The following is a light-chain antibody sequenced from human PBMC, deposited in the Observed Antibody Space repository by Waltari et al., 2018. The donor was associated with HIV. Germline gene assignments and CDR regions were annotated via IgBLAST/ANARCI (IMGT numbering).Light chain of an antibody. CDR3: QVWDTRNACWE. Sequence: SYVLTPPPSVSVTPGQTARITCGGDNIASNTVHWYQLRPGQAPLLVLYDDSDRPSGIPERISGSNSGNTATLTINNVEGGDEADYFCQVWDTRNACWEFGGGTKLTVL. CDR2: DDS. CDR1: NIASNT. J-gene: IGLJ3*02. V-gene: IGLV3-21*02.